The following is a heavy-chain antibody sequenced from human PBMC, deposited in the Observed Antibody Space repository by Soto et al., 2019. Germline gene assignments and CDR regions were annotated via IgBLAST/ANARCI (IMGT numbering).Heavy chain of an antibody. V-gene: IGHV4-34*01. CDR3: ARAKDYGDYARYYYYGMDV. D-gene: IGHD4-17*01. J-gene: IGHJ6*02. Sequence: PSETLSLTCAVYGGSFSGYHWSWIRQPPGKGLEWIGEINHSRSTNYNPSLKSRVTISVDKSKNQFSLKLSSVTAADTAVYYCARAKDYGDYARYYYYGMDVWGQGTTVTVSS. CDR2: INHSRST. CDR1: GGSFSGYH.